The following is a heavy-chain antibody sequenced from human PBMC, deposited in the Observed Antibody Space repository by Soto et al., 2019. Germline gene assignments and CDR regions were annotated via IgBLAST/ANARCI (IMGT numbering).Heavy chain of an antibody. Sequence: QVQLQESGPRLVKPSGTLSLTCTVSGDSVSSNSWWSWVRQPPGKVLEWIGEIHHSGSTNYNSSLTSRVSISIDKSKNQFSLNLYSVTAADAAVFYCARAPRGYGMDVWGQGTTVSVSS. CDR2: IHHSGST. CDR1: GDSVSSNSW. V-gene: IGHV4-4*02. J-gene: IGHJ6*02. CDR3: ARAPRGYGMDV.